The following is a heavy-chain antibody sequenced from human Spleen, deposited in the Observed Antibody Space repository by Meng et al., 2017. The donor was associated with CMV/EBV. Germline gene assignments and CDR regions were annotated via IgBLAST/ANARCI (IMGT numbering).Heavy chain of an antibody. J-gene: IGHJ5*02. CDR3: ARAEYYNWFDP. CDR1: GGSISSYY. D-gene: IGHD1-14*01. V-gene: IGHV4-59*08. Sequence: VQVQESGPGRAKPSDPLSLTCTVSGGSISSYYLSWMRQPPGKGLEWIGYIYYSGNTYYNPSLKSRVTISIDTSKNQFSLKLSSVTAADTAVYYCARAEYYNWFDPWGQGTLVTVSS. CDR2: IYYSGNT.